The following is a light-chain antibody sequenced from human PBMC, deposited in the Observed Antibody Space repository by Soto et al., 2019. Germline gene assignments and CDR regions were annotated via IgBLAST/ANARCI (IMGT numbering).Light chain of an antibody. Sequence: SYELTQPTSVSVSPGQTASITCSGDKLGNKYACWYQQKPGQSPVLVIYQDDKRPSGIPERFSGSNSGDTATLTISGTQAMDEADYYCQAWDSSTSWVFGGGTKVTVL. CDR2: QDD. CDR1: KLGNKY. V-gene: IGLV3-1*01. CDR3: QAWDSSTSWV. J-gene: IGLJ3*02.